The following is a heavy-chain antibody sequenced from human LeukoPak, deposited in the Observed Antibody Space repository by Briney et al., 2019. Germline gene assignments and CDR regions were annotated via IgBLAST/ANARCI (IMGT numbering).Heavy chain of an antibody. D-gene: IGHD3-10*01. CDR3: AKERMVRGVTGPLNY. Sequence: GGSLRLSCAASGFTFSSYGMHWVRQAPGKGLEWVAVISYDGSNKYYADSVKGRFTISRDNSKNTLYLQMNSLRAEDTAVYYCAKERMVRGVTGPLNYWGQGTLVTVSS. CDR1: GFTFSSYG. CDR2: ISYDGSNK. V-gene: IGHV3-30*18. J-gene: IGHJ4*02.